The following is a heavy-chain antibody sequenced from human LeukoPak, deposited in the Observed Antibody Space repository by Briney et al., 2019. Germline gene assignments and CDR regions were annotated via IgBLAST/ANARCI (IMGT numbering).Heavy chain of an antibody. CDR1: GGTFSSYA. Sequence: SVKVSCKASGGTFSSYAISWVRQAPGQGLEWMGRIIPIFGTANYAQKFQGRVTITTDESTSTAYMELSSLRSEDTAVYYRARDGGYSGYDKGFYWGQGTLVTVSS. CDR3: ARDGGYSGYDKGFY. D-gene: IGHD5-12*01. CDR2: IIPIFGTA. J-gene: IGHJ4*02. V-gene: IGHV1-69*05.